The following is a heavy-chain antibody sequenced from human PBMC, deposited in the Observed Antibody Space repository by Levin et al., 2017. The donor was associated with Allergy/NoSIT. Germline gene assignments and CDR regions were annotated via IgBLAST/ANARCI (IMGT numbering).Heavy chain of an antibody. J-gene: IGHJ5*02. CDR2: ISNSGTT. V-gene: IGHV4-59*08. D-gene: IGHD3-3*01. CDR3: ARHNFWSGFDWFDP. CDR1: GGSISTHY. Sequence: TASETLSLTCTVSGGSISTHYWTWIRQPPGKGLEWIGYISNSGTTIYNPSLKSRVTISVNRPQNQFSLRLTSVTAADTAVYFCARHNFWSGFDWFDPWGQGTLVSVSS.